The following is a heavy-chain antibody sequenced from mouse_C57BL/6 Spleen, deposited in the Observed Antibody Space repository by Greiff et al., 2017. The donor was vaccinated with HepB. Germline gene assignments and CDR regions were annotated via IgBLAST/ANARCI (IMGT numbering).Heavy chain of an antibody. CDR2: INPGSGGT. CDR3: ARSKDGYYGY. V-gene: IGHV1-54*01. J-gene: IGHJ2*01. CDR1: GYAFTNYL. Sequence: LQESGAELVRPGTSVKVSCKASGYAFTNYLIEWVKQRPGQGLEWIGVINPGSGGTNYNEKFKGKATLTADKSSSTAYMQLSSLTSEDSAVYFCARSKDGYYGYWGQGTTLTVSS. D-gene: IGHD2-3*01.